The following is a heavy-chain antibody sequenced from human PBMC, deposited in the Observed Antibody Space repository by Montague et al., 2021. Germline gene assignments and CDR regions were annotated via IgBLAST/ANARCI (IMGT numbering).Heavy chain of an antibody. D-gene: IGHD6-19*01. CDR1: GDSVSSNSVT. Sequence: CAISGDSVSSNSVTWHWIRQSPSRGLEWLGRTYYRFKWANDYALSVRSRITFNPDTSKNQFSLQLDSVTPEDTAVYYCVRQSVSGKFDYWGQGTRVTVSS. CDR2: TYYRFKWAN. CDR3: VRQSVSGKFDY. V-gene: IGHV6-1*01. J-gene: IGHJ4*02.